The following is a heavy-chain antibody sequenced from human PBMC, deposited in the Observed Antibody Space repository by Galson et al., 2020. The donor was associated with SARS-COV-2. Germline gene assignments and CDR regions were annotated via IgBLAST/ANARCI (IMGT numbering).Heavy chain of an antibody. CDR1: GFSLTTSGVG. J-gene: IGHJ3*01. CDR3: AYRRWDADDCGEEGDFCFCAFDF. Sequence: SGHTLVKPTPTLTLTCTFTGFSLTTSGVGVGCVRQPPVKALEWLAIIYWDDDERYSPSLKSRPTITKDTPKKQVVLTMTNMDPVDTATYYCAYRRWDADDCGEEGDFCFCAFDFWGQGTMVTVSS. D-gene: IGHD3-3*01. V-gene: IGHV2-5*02. CDR2: IYWDDDE.